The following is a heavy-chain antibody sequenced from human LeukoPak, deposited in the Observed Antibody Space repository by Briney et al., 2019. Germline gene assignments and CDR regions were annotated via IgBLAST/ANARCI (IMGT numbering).Heavy chain of an antibody. CDR1: GFTFSSYW. CDR3: ARDLGYSSSWYSDGGDY. CDR2: INSDGSST. Sequence: GGSLRLSCAASGFTFSSYWMHWVRQAPGKGLVWVSRINSDGSSTSYADSVKGRFTISRDNAKNTLYLQMNSLRAEDTAVYYCARDLGYSSSWYSDGGDYWGQGTLVTVSS. V-gene: IGHV3-74*01. D-gene: IGHD6-13*01. J-gene: IGHJ4*02.